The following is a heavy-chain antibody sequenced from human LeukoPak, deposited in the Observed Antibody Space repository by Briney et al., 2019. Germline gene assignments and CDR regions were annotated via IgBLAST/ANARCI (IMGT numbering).Heavy chain of an antibody. D-gene: IGHD6-19*01. J-gene: IGHJ4*02. V-gene: IGHV3-23*01. CDR2: ISGSGGST. CDR3: AKGNSGWLYYFDY. Sequence: GGSLRLSCAASGFTFSSYGMSWVRQAPGKGLEWVSAISGSGGSTYYADSVKGRFTISRDNSKNTLYLQMNSLRAEDTAVYYCAKGNSGWLYYFDYWGQGTLVTVSS. CDR1: GFTFSSYG.